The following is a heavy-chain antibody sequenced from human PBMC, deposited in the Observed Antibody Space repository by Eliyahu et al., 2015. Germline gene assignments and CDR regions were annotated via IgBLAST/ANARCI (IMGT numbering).Heavy chain of an antibody. CDR3: AREKSHELLRFWFDP. CDR1: GFTFSSXX. D-gene: IGHD2-15*01. CDR2: ISSSSSYI. J-gene: IGHJ5*02. V-gene: IGHV3-21*01. Sequence: EVQLVESGGGLVKPGGSLRLSCAAXGFTFSSXXMNWVRQAPGKGLEWVSSISSSSSYIYYADSVKGRFTISRDNAKNSLYLQMNSLRAEDTAVYYCAREKSHELLRFWFDPWGQGTLVTVSS.